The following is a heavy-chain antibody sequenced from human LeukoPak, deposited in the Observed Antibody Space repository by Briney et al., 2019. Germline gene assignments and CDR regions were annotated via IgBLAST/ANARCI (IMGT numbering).Heavy chain of an antibody. V-gene: IGHV3-30*02. CDR3: AKVCPRDGYNCDY. CDR1: GFTFSSYG. D-gene: IGHD5-24*01. Sequence: PGGSLRLSCAASGFTFSSYGMHWVRQAPGKGLEWVAFIRYDGSNKYYADSVKGRFTISRDNSKNTLYLQMNSLRAEDTAVYYCAKVCPRDGYNCDYWGQGTLVTVSS. CDR2: IRYDGSNK. J-gene: IGHJ4*02.